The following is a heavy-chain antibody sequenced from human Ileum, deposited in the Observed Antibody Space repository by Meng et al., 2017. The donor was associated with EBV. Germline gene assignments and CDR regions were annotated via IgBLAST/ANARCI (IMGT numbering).Heavy chain of an antibody. CDR2: IYYSGRT. D-gene: IGHD6-13*01. CDR3: ARPIAAAGWFDP. CDR1: GGPINSSSYY. V-gene: IGHV4-39*01. J-gene: IGHJ5*02. Sequence: QLQLQGSGPRLVKPSGNLSLTFTVSGGPINSSSYYWGWIRQPPGKGLEWIGSIYYSGRTYYNPSLKSRVTISVDTSKNQFSLKLSSVTAADTAVYYCARPIAAAGWFDPWGQGTLVTVSS.